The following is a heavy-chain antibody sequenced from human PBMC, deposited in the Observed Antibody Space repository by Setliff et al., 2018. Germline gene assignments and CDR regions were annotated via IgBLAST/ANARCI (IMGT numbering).Heavy chain of an antibody. J-gene: IGHJ3*02. CDR1: GYPFSDNW. Sequence: PGESLKISCKGSGYPFSDNWIGWVRQVPGKGLEWMGIIYPGDSDSRYSPSFQGQVTFSVDKSISTAYLQETFTEASDTAIYYCAPVGPLTDDAFDIWGQGTMVTVSS. CDR3: APVGPLTDDAFDI. CDR2: IYPGDSDS. V-gene: IGHV5-51*01. D-gene: IGHD1-26*01.